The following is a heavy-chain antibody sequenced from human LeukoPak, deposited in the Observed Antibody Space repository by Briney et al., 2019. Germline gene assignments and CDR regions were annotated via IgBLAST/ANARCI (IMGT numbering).Heavy chain of an antibody. Sequence: ASVKVSCTASGYTFTGYYMHWVRQAPGQGLEWMGWINPNSGGTNFAQKFQGRVTMTRDTSISTAYMELSRLRSDDTAVYYCARERMVRGVIGWFDHWGQGTLVTVSS. CDR3: ARERMVRGVIGWFDH. CDR2: INPNSGGT. CDR1: GYTFTGYY. J-gene: IGHJ5*02. V-gene: IGHV1-2*02. D-gene: IGHD3-10*01.